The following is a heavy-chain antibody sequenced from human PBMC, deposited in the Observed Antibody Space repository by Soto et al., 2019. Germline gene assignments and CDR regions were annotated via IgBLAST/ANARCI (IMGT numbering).Heavy chain of an antibody. CDR1: GYSLTSYW. CDR3: ARHPAVAGYYFDY. CDR2: IDPSDSYT. Sequence: GESLKISCKGSGYSLTSYWISWVRQMPGKGLEWMGRIDPSDSYTNYSPSFQGHVTISADKSISTAYLQWSSLKASDTAMYYCARHPAVAGYYFDYWGQGTLVTVSS. J-gene: IGHJ4*02. D-gene: IGHD6-19*01. V-gene: IGHV5-10-1*01.